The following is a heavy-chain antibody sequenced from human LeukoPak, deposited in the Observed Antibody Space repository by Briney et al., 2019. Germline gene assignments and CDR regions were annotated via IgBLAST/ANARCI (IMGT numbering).Heavy chain of an antibody. CDR2: ISYDGSNK. CDR3: ARSSRDGYNYGSYYYGMDV. CDR1: GFTFRNYV. D-gene: IGHD5-24*01. V-gene: IGHV3-30*03. Sequence: PGGSLRLSCAASGFTFRNYVIHWVRQAPGKGLEWVAVISYDGSNKYYADSVKGRFTISRDNSKNTLYLQMNSLRAEDTAVYYCARSSRDGYNYGSYYYGMDVWGQGTTVTVSS. J-gene: IGHJ6*02.